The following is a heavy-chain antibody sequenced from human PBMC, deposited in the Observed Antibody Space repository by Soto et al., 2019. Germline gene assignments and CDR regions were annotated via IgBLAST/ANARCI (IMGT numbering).Heavy chain of an antibody. Sequence: ASVKVSCKASGYTFTGYYMHWVRQAPGQGLEWMGWINPNSGGTNYAQKFQGWVTMTRDTSISTAYMELSRLRSDDTAVYYCASGQSQITDSTKNYYYYYGMDVWGQGTTVTVSS. J-gene: IGHJ6*02. D-gene: IGHD3-16*01. V-gene: IGHV1-2*04. CDR3: ASGQSQITDSTKNYYYYYGMDV. CDR1: GYTFTGYY. CDR2: INPNSGGT.